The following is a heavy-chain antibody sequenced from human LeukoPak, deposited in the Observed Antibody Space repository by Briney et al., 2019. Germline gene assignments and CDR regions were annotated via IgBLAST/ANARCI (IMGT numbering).Heavy chain of an antibody. CDR2: IYPGDSDT. CDR1: GYTFTNYW. D-gene: IGHD1-26*01. Sequence: GESLKISCKGSGYTFTNYWIGWVRQMPGKGLEFMGIIYPGDSDTRYSPSFQGQVTISADKSISTAYLQWSSLKASDTAIYYCARRGGSYYAGNYDYWGQGTLVTVSS. J-gene: IGHJ4*02. V-gene: IGHV5-51*01. CDR3: ARRGGSYYAGNYDY.